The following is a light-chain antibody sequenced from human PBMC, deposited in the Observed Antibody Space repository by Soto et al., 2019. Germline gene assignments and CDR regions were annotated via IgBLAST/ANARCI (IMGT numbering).Light chain of an antibody. CDR2: GAS. J-gene: IGKJ1*01. Sequence: EIVLTQSPGTLCLSPGERATLSCRASQSVSSSSLAWYQQKPGQAPRLLIFGASTRATGIPARFSGSGSGTEFSLTITSLQSEDFALYYCQQYNNRPPWTFGQGTK. V-gene: IGKV3-15*01. CDR1: QSVSSS. CDR3: QQYNNRPPWT.